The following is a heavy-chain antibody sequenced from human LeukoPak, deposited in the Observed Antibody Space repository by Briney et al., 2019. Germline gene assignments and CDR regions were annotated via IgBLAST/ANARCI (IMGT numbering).Heavy chain of an antibody. Sequence: GGSLRLSCAASGFTFSSYAMSWVRQAPGKGLEWVSAISGSGGSTYYADSVKGRFTISRDNSKNTLYLQMNSLRAEDTAVYYCAKSRERWWLRSTGLPLDYWGQGTLVTVSS. CDR3: AKSRERWWLRSTGLPLDY. J-gene: IGHJ4*02. CDR1: GFTFSSYA. D-gene: IGHD5-12*01. CDR2: ISGSGGST. V-gene: IGHV3-23*01.